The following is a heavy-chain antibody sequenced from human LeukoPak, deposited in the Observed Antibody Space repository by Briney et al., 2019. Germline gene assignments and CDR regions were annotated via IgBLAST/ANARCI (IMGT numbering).Heavy chain of an antibody. CDR3: AGNIILPAAMGFDY. CDR2: IYYNGRT. V-gene: IGHV4-39*01. CDR1: GGSISSSSFY. D-gene: IGHD2-2*01. Sequence: PSETLSLTCTVSGGSISSSSFYWGWIRQPPGKGLEWIGSIYYNGRTYYNPSLKGRVTISADTSKNQFSLNLSSVTAADTAVYYCAGNIILPAAMGFDYWGQGNLGNVSS. J-gene: IGHJ4*01.